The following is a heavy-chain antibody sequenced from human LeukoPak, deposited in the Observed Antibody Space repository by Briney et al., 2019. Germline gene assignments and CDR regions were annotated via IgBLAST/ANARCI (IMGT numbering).Heavy chain of an antibody. Sequence: GASVKVSCKASGGTFSSYAISWVRQAPGQGLEWMGMINPSGGSTSYAQELQGRLTMTRDTPTSTVYMELNSLRSEDTALFYCARSWWGTDWLLYENWFDPWGQGTLVTVSS. V-gene: IGHV1-46*04. CDR1: GGTFSSYA. CDR3: ARSWWGTDWLLYENWFDP. D-gene: IGHD3/OR15-3a*01. J-gene: IGHJ5*02. CDR2: INPSGGST.